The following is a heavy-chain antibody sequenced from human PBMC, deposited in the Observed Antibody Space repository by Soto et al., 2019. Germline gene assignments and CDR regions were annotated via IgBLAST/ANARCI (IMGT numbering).Heavy chain of an antibody. D-gene: IGHD4-17*01. J-gene: IGHJ6*02. Sequence: GGSLRLSCAASGFTVSSNYMSWVRQAPGKGLEWVSVIYSGGSTYYADSVKGRFTISRDNSKNTLYLQMNSLRAEDTAVYYCARVRTTVTPGWVDYYCGMDVWGQGTTVTV. CDR1: GFTVSSNY. V-gene: IGHV3-53*01. CDR2: IYSGGST. CDR3: ARVRTTVTPGWVDYYCGMDV.